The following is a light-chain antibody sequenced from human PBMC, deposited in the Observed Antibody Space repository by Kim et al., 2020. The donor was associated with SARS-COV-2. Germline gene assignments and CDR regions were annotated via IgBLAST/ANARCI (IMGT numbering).Light chain of an antibody. CDR2: EDD. V-gene: IGLV6-57*03. J-gene: IGLJ2*01. CDR1: SGSIDDNY. CDR3: QSYNRDNVL. Sequence: KTVTSSCTRSSGSIDDNYVQWYQQRPGGGPTTVIYEDDQRPSGVSDRFSGSIDNSSNSASLTISGLRTEDEADYYCQSYNRDNVLFGGGTQLTVL.